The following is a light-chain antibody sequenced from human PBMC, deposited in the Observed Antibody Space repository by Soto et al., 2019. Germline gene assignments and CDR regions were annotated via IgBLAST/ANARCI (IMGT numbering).Light chain of an antibody. J-gene: IGKJ4*01. Sequence: DIQMTQSPSSLSASVGDRVTITCRARQGISNYLAWYQQKPAKVPKLLIYAASTLQSGVPSRFSGSGSGTDFTLTISSLQPEDVATYYCQKYNSAPLTFGVGTKVEIK. CDR1: QGISNY. CDR3: QKYNSAPLT. V-gene: IGKV1-27*01. CDR2: AAS.